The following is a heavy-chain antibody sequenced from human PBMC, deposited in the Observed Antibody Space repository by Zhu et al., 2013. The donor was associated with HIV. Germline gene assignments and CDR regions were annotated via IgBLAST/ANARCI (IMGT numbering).Heavy chain of an antibody. CDR2: INAGNGNT. CDR3: ARVFFXREILRWGXT. Sequence: QVQLVQSGAEVKKPGASVKVSCKASGYTFTSYAMHWVRQAPGQRLEWMGWINAGNGNTKYSQKFQGRVTITRDTSASTAYMELSSLRSEDTAVYYCARVFFXREILRWGXTWGQGNPGHRLL. D-gene: IGHD1-26*01. CDR1: GYTFTSYA. V-gene: IGHV1-3*01. J-gene: IGHJ4*01.